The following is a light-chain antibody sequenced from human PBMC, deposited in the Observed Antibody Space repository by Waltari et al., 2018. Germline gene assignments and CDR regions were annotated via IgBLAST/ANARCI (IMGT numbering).Light chain of an antibody. Sequence: QSVLTQPPSASGTPGQRVTISCSGSYSNIGSNYVYWYPQLPGTAPKLLIFNNNHRPSGVPDRFSGSKSGTSASLAIRGLRSEDEADYYCAAWDDNRRGVFGGGTRLAVL. CDR3: AAWDDNRRGV. J-gene: IGLJ2*01. CDR1: YSNIGSNY. CDR2: NNN. V-gene: IGLV1-47*01.